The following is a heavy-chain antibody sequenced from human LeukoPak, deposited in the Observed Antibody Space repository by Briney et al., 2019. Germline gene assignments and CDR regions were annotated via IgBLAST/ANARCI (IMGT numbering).Heavy chain of an antibody. CDR2: TYYRSRWYD. D-gene: IGHD6-25*01. CDR3: ARGRSGYWVSLFEY. CDR1: GDSASSNSAA. V-gene: IGHV6-1*01. J-gene: IGHJ4*02. Sequence: SQTLSLTCAISGDSASSNSAAWNWIRQSPSRGLEWLGRTYYRSRWYDDYAVSVKSRMTINPDTSKNQFSLHLNSVTPEDTAVYYCARGRSGYWVSLFEYWGQGILVTVSS.